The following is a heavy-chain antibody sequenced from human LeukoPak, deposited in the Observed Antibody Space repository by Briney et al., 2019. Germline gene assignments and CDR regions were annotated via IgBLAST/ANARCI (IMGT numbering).Heavy chain of an antibody. CDR2: ISSTSGNM. D-gene: IGHD2-2*01. CDR1: GFTFSSYS. CDR3: ARDLSSSWHTPTGY. J-gene: IGHJ4*02. Sequence: GGSLRLSCAASGFTFSSYSMNWVRQAPGKGLEWVSSISSTSGNMYYADSVKGRFSISRDNAKNSLFLQMNSLRAEDTAVYYCARDLSSSWHTPTGYWGQGTLVTVSS. V-gene: IGHV3-21*01.